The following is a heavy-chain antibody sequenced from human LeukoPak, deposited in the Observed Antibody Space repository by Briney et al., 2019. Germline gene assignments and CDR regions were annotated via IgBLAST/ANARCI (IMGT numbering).Heavy chain of an antibody. V-gene: IGHV3-33*01. CDR1: GFTFSSYG. CDR2: IWYDGSNK. D-gene: IGHD4-17*01. J-gene: IGHJ5*02. Sequence: GGSLRLSCAASGFTFSSYGMHWVRQAPGKGLEWVAVIWYDGSNKYYADSVKGRFIISRDNSKNTLYLQMNSLRAEDTAVYYCARDQGTTGLKWFDPWGQGTLVTVSS. CDR3: ARDQGTTGLKWFDP.